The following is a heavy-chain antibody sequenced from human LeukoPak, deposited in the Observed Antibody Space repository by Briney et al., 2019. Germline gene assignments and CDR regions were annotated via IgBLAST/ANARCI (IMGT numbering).Heavy chain of an antibody. CDR1: GFTFSSYA. Sequence: GGSLRLSCAASGFTFSSYAMSWVRQAPGKGLEWVPAISGSGGSTYYADSVKGRFTISRDNSKNTLYLQMNSLRAEDTAVYYCALGYCSSTSCPNWFDPWGQGTLVTVSS. V-gene: IGHV3-23*01. D-gene: IGHD2-2*03. J-gene: IGHJ5*02. CDR2: ISGSGGST. CDR3: ALGYCSSTSCPNWFDP.